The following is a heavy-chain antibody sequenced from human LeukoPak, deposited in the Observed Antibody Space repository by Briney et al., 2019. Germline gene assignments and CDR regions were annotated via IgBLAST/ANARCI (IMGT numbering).Heavy chain of an antibody. Sequence: SQTLSLTCTVSGGSISSGDYFWSWIRQPPGKGLEWIGYIYYSGSTYYNPSLKSRVTISVDTSKNQFSLKLSSVTAADTAVYYCARAVTDYYFDYWGQGTLVTVSS. J-gene: IGHJ4*02. CDR2: IYYSGST. V-gene: IGHV4-30-4*01. CDR1: GGSISSGDYF. CDR3: ARAVTDYYFDY. D-gene: IGHD4-23*01.